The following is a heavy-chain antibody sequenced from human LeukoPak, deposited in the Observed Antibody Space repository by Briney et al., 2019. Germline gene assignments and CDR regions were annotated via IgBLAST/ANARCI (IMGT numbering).Heavy chain of an antibody. J-gene: IGHJ4*02. D-gene: IGHD3-10*01. Sequence: ASVKVSCKASGYTFTVYYMHWVRQAPGQGLEWMGWINPNSGGTKYAQKFQGRVTMTRHTSISTAYMELSRLRSDDTAVYYCARDLEELWFGELLYDYWGQGTLVTVSS. CDR3: ARDLEELWFGELLYDY. CDR1: GYTFTVYY. CDR2: INPNSGGT. V-gene: IGHV1-2*02.